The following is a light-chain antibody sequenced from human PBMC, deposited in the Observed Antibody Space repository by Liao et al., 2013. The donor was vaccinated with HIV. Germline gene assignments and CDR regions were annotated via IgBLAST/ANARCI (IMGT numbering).Light chain of an antibody. CDR2: QDF. CDR1: KLGDKY. J-gene: IGLJ3*02. V-gene: IGLV3-1*01. CDR3: QAWDSGTAWV. Sequence: SYELTQPPSVSVSPGQTASITCSGDKLGDKYASWYQQKPGQSPLMIIYQDFQRPSGIPERFSGSNSGNTATLTISGTQAMDEADYYCQAWDSGTAWVFGGGTKLTVL.